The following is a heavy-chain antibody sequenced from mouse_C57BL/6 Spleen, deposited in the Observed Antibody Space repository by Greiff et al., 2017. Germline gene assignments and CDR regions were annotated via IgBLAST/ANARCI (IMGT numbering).Heavy chain of an antibody. CDR1: GYTFTDYN. CDR3: ARGGIYYGPYFDY. CDR2: INPNNGGT. Sequence: EVQLQQSGPELVKPGASVKMSCKASGYTFTDYNMHWVKQSHGKSLEWIGYINPNNGGTSYNQKFKGKATLTVNKSSSTAYMELRSLTSEDAAVYYCARGGIYYGPYFDYWGQGTTLTVSS. D-gene: IGHD2-1*01. J-gene: IGHJ2*01. V-gene: IGHV1-22*01.